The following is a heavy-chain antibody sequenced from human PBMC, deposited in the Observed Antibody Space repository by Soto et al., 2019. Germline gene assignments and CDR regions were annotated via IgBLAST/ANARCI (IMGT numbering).Heavy chain of an antibody. D-gene: IGHD2-15*01. Sequence: QVQLVQSGTEVKKPRSSVNVSCKASGGTFSNDVFTWVRQAPGQGLEWMGRVIPILDVANYAQKFRDRVTITADKSTSTAYMELNSLRSEDTAMYYCARETCSGGNCYCDYWGQGTLVTVSS. CDR1: GGTFSNDV. CDR2: VIPILDVA. J-gene: IGHJ4*02. CDR3: ARETCSGGNCYCDY. V-gene: IGHV1-69*04.